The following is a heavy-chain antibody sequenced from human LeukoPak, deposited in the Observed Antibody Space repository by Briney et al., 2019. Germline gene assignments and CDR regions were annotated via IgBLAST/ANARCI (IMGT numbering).Heavy chain of an antibody. CDR2: ISSSSATI. Sequence: GGSLRLSCEGSGFTFSAYNMNWVRQAPGKGLESISYISSSSATIFYADSVKGRFTISRDNDKNSLYLQMNSLRPEDTAVYYCARVGPLDCSSTSCYRELDLSAFDYWGQGTLVTVSS. V-gene: IGHV3-48*01. CDR1: GFTFSAYN. J-gene: IGHJ4*02. CDR3: ARVGPLDCSSTSCYRELDLSAFDY. D-gene: IGHD2-2*02.